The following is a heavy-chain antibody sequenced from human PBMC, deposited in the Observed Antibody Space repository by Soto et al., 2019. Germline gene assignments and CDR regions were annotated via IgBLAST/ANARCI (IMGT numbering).Heavy chain of an antibody. V-gene: IGHV3-13*05. J-gene: IGHJ3*02. CDR3: ARSRTTTSPRDAFDI. CDR1: GFTFSSYD. Sequence: GGSLRLSCAASGFTFSSYDMHWVRQATGKGLEWVSAIGTAGDPYYPGSVKGRFTISRENAKNSLYLQMNSLRAEDTAVYYCARSRTTTSPRDAFDIWGQRTMVTVSS. CDR2: IGTAGDP. D-gene: IGHD1-26*01.